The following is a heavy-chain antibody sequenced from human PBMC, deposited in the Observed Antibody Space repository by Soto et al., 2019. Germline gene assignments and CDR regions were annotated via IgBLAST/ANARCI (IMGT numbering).Heavy chain of an antibody. Sequence: QVQLQESGPGLVKPSETLSLTCTVSGGSISSYYWSWIRQPPGKGLEWIGSIYYSGRTNYNPSLNSRVTISVDTSKNQFSLQLSSETAADKAVYYCASLAGYSSGWNDWFDPWGQGTLVTVSS. CDR1: GGSISSYY. D-gene: IGHD6-19*01. V-gene: IGHV4-59*01. J-gene: IGHJ5*02. CDR2: IYYSGRT. CDR3: ASLAGYSSGWNDWFDP.